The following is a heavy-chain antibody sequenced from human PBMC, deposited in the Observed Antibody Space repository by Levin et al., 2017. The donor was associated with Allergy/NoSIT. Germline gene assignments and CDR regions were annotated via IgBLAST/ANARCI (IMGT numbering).Heavy chain of an antibody. CDR3: ARDNIGRPEACDI. D-gene: IGHD3-10*01. CDR2: ISWNSGSI. Sequence: GGSLRLSCAASGFTVDDYAMHWVRQAPGKGLEWVSGISWNSGSIGYADSVTGRFTISRDNAKNSLYLQMTSLRTEDTALYYCARDNIGRPEACDIWGQGTMVIGSS. J-gene: IGHJ3*02. CDR1: GFTVDDYA. V-gene: IGHV3-9*01.